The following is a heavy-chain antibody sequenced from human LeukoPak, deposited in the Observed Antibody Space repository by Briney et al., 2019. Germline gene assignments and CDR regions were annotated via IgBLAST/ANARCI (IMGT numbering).Heavy chain of an antibody. D-gene: IGHD2-21*01. CDR2: ISGSGDST. J-gene: IGHJ4*02. Sequence: GGSLRLSCAASGFTFSNYWMHWVRQAPGKGLEWVSAISGSGDSTHYADSVKGRFTISSDISKNTLYLQMNTLRAEDTAVYFCARDHSPVLATHFDYWGQGTLVTVSS. V-gene: IGHV3-23*01. CDR1: GFTFSNYW. CDR3: ARDHSPVLATHFDY.